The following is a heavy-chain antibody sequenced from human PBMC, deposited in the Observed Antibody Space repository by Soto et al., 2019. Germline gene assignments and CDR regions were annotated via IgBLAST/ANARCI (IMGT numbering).Heavy chain of an antibody. J-gene: IGHJ4*02. CDR1: EFAFSNYA. D-gene: IGHD3-16*02. CDR2: IKGGSSDT. CDR3: ARDAHGYSFD. V-gene: IGHV3-23*01. Sequence: GGSLRLSCAASEFAFSNYAMSWVRQAPGKGLEWVSLIKGGSSDTYYAESVRGRFTISRDDSTDTLYLQMSSLRVDDTAIYYCARDAHGYSFDWGQGTLVTVSS.